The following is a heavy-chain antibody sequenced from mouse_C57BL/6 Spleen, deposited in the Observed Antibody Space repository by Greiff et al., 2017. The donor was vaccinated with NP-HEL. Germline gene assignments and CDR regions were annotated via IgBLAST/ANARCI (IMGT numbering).Heavy chain of an antibody. J-gene: IGHJ3*01. Sequence: EVQGVESGGGLVKPGGSLKLSCAASGFTFSDYGMHWVRQAPEKGLEWVAYISSGSSTIYYADTVKGRFTISRDNAKNTLFLQMTSLRSEDTAMYYCARQFYSNLEAWFAYWGQVTLVTVSA. CDR3: ARQFYSNLEAWFAY. CDR1: GFTFSDYG. V-gene: IGHV5-17*01. CDR2: ISSGSSTI. D-gene: IGHD2-5*01.